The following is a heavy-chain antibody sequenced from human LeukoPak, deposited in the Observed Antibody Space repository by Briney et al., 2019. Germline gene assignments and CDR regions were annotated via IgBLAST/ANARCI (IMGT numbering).Heavy chain of an antibody. CDR3: AKETRGSYSDY. CDR1: GFTFSSSG. Sequence: PGGSLRLSCAASGFTFSSSGMLWVRQAPGKGLEWVAFIRYDGTTTYYADSVKGRFTISRDNSKNALYLQMNSLSAEDTAVYYCAKETRGSYSDYWGQGTLVTVSS. D-gene: IGHD1-26*01. V-gene: IGHV3-30*02. J-gene: IGHJ4*02. CDR2: IRYDGTTT.